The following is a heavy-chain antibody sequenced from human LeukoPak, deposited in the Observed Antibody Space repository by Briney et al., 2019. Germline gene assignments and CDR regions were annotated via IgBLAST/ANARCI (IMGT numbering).Heavy chain of an antibody. J-gene: IGHJ4*02. CDR2: IYHDGST. D-gene: IGHD6-13*01. V-gene: IGHV4-30-2*01. CDR1: GGSISSGGYY. Sequence: SETLSLTCTVSGGSISSGGYYWSWIRQPPGEGLEWIGYIYHDGSTYYNPSLTSRVTISVDKSKNQFSLRLSSVTAADTAVYYCARVEQQLVLFDYWGQGTLVTVSS. CDR3: ARVEQQLVLFDY.